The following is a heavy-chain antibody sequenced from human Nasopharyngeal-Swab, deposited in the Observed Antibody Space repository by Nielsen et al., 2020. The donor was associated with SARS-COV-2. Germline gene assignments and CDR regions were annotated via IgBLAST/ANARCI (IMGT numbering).Heavy chain of an antibody. D-gene: IGHD5-24*01. Sequence: GESLKISCAASGFTFSDYYMSWIRQAPGKGLEWVSYISSSSSYTNYADSVKGRFTISRDNAKNSLYLQMNSLRAEDTAVYYCARAGRMATVDYWGQGTLVTVSS. J-gene: IGHJ4*02. CDR3: ARAGRMATVDY. V-gene: IGHV3-11*06. CDR2: ISSSSSYT. CDR1: GFTFSDYY.